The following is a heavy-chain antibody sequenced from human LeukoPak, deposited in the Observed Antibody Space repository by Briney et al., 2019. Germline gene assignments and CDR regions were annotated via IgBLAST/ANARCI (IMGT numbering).Heavy chain of an antibody. CDR2: ISSSSSYI. D-gene: IGHD3-10*01. V-gene: IGHV3-21*01. CDR3: ARDGNYYGSGSYYKD. J-gene: IGHJ4*02. Sequence: PGGSLRLSCAASGFTFSSYSMNRVRQAPGKGLEWVSSISSSSSYIYYADSVKGRFTISRDNAKNSLYLQMNSLRAEDTAVYYCARDGNYYGSGSYYKDWGQGTLVTVSS. CDR1: GFTFSSYS.